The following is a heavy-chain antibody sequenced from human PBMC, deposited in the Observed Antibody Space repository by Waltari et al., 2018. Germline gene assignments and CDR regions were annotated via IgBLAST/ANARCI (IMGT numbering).Heavy chain of an antibody. CDR3: ARALNQDY. D-gene: IGHD2-2*01. V-gene: IGHV3-21*01. CDR2: ISGSSTYI. Sequence: EVQLVESGGGLVKPGGSLRLSCAASGFTFRPYNMNGVRQAPGKGLEWVSSISGSSTYIYYASSVKGRFTISRDNAKNSLYLQMSSLRAEDTAVYYCARALNQDYWGQGTLVTVSS. CDR1: GFTFRPYN. J-gene: IGHJ4*02.